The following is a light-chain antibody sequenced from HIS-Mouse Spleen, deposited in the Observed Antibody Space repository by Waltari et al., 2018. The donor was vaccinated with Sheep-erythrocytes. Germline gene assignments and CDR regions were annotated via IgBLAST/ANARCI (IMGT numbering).Light chain of an antibody. CDR3: QQYNSYSLT. V-gene: IGKV1-5*03. CDR2: KAS. J-gene: IGKJ4*01. Sequence: DIQMTQSPSTLSASVGDKVSITGRASQSISSWWAWYQQKTGKALKFLVYKASSLESGVPSRFSGSGSGTEFTLTISSLQPDDFATYYCQQYNSYSLTFGGGTKVEIK. CDR1: QSISSW.